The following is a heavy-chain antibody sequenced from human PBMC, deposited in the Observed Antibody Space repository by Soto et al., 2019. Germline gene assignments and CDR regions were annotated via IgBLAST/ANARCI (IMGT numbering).Heavy chain of an antibody. CDR1: GYTFTNYG. J-gene: IGHJ5*02. CDR3: ARDRPVALAGILDYNWVEP. V-gene: IGHV1-18*04. CDR2: ISGQNGHT. Sequence: ASVKVSCKASGYTFTNYGLIWVRQAPGQGLEWMGWISGQNGHTKSVQKFQDRVTMTTDTSTSTGYVELRSLRSDDTAVYYCARDRPVALAGILDYNWVEPWG. D-gene: IGHD1-20*01.